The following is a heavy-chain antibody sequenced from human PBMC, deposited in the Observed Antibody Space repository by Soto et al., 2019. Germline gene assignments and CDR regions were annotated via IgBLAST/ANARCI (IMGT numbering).Heavy chain of an antibody. CDR1: GASLTSGSYY. V-gene: IGHV4-61*01. D-gene: IGHD3-16*01. CDR3: ARWKYSYADLPGDWFDS. J-gene: IGHJ5*01. CDR2: IYRSGST. Sequence: QVQLQESGPGLVRPSETLSLTCTVSGASLTSGSYYWSWVRQPPGKGLEWIAYIYRSGSTNYNPSLKSRATISVDMSKNQFSLRLTSVTPADTAMYYCARWKYSYADLPGDWFDSWGQGTLVTVSS.